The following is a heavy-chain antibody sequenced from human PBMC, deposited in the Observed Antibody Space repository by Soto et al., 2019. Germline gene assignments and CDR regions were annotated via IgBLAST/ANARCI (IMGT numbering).Heavy chain of an antibody. CDR3: ARDSSGMMTFGGVIGAIDY. V-gene: IGHV1-18*01. Sequence: QVQLVQSGAEVKKPGASVKVSCKASGYTFTSYGISWVRPAPGQGLAWMGWISAYNGNTNSAQKLQGRVTMTTDTTTSTAYKELRSLRSDDTAVYYCARDSSGMMTFGGVIGAIDYWGQGTLVTVSS. D-gene: IGHD3-16*02. CDR2: ISAYNGNT. J-gene: IGHJ4*02. CDR1: GYTFTSYG.